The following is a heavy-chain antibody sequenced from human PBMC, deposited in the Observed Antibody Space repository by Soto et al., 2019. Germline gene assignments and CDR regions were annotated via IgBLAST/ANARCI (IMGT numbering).Heavy chain of an antibody. CDR1: GYTFTSYD. Sequence: LVNVSCTASGYTFTSYDINWVRQATGQGFEYLGWMNPNSGNTGYVKKFQGRVTMTRDTSMSTAYMELSSLRSDDTAVYYCARGNKYGDYSRWFDPWGPGTLVTVSS. J-gene: IGHJ5*02. CDR2: MNPNSGNT. CDR3: ARGNKYGDYSRWFDP. V-gene: IGHV1-8*01. D-gene: IGHD4-17*01.